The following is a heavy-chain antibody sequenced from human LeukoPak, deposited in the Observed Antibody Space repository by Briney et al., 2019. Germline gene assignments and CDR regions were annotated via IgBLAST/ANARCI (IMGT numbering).Heavy chain of an antibody. D-gene: IGHD1-7*01. V-gene: IGHV5-51*01. J-gene: IGHJ4*02. CDR2: IYPGHSDA. CDR3: ATNWKYDGY. Sequence: GESLKISCKGSGISFTNYWIGWVRPMGGKGLEWMGIIYPGHSDARYSPPFQRQVPISADKSISTAYLQWSSLKASDTAMYYCATNWKYDGYWGQGTLVTVSS. CDR1: GISFTNYW.